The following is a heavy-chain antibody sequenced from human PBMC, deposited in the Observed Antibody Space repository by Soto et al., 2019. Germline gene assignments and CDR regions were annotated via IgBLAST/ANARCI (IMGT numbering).Heavy chain of an antibody. D-gene: IGHD5-18*01. CDR1: GYTFTSYY. Sequence: QVQLVQSGAEVKKPGASVKVSCKASGYTFTSYYMHWVRQAPGQGLEWMGIINPSGGSTSYAQKFQGRVTMTRDTSTSTVYMELSSLRSEDTAVYYCARDPSDTAMVWSYYYYGMDVWGQGTTVTVSS. V-gene: IGHV1-46*01. J-gene: IGHJ6*02. CDR2: INPSGGST. CDR3: ARDPSDTAMVWSYYYYGMDV.